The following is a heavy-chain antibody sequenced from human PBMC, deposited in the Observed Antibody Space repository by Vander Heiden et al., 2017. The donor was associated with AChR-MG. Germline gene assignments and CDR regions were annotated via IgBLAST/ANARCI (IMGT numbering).Heavy chain of an antibody. V-gene: IGHV3-15*01. CDR3: AVESYYEIRD. J-gene: IGHJ4*02. D-gene: IGHD3-16*01. CDR1: GVTVRNAW. CDR2: VRTKADGGAR. Sequence: EVQLVESGGDLVEPGGSVRLSCAVSGVTVRNAWMSWVRQAPGKGVEGIGRVRTKADGGAREYAAPVKGRFTVSRDDSENMLYLQMNSLKTEDTGVYYCAVESYYEIRDWGQGTLVTVSS.